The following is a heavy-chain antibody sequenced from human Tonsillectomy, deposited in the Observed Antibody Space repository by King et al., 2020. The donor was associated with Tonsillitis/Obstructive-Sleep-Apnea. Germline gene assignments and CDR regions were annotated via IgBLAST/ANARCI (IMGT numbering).Heavy chain of an antibody. CDR3: VKIGVHFWSGYSS. Sequence: EVQLVESGGGLVQPGGSLRLSCSASGFTFSSYAMHWVRQAPGKGLEYVSAISNNGGGTYYAHSVKGRFTISRDNSKNTLYLQMSSLRAEDTAVYYCVKIGVHFWSGYSSWGQGTLVIVSS. D-gene: IGHD3-3*02. V-gene: IGHV3-64D*06. CDR1: GFTFSSYA. J-gene: IGHJ5*02. CDR2: ISNNGGGT.